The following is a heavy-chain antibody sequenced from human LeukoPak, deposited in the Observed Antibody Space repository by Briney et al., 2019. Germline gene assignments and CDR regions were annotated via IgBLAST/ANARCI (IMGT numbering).Heavy chain of an antibody. D-gene: IGHD3-22*01. CDR3: ATRSPSPYYYDSSGYT. CDR1: GYTLTELS. V-gene: IGHV1-24*01. CDR2: FDPEDGET. J-gene: IGHJ5*02. Sequence: ASVKVSCKVSGYTLTELSMHWVRQAPGKGIEWMGGFDPEDGETIYAQKFQGRVTMTEDTSTDTAYMELSSLRSEDTAVYYCATRSPSPYYYDSSGYTWGQGTLVTVSS.